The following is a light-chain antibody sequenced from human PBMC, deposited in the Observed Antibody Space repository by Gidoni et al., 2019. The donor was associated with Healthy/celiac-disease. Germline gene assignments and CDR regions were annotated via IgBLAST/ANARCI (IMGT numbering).Light chain of an antibody. CDR1: NIGSKS. J-gene: IGLJ2*01. CDR3: QVWDSSSDLVV. Sequence: SSVLTQPPSVSVAQGKTARITWGGNNIGSKSVHCSQQKPGQAPVLVIYDDSDRPSGIPARFSGSKSGNTATMTISRVEAGDEADYYCQVWDSSSDLVVFGGGTKLTVL. V-gene: IGLV3-21*04. CDR2: DDS.